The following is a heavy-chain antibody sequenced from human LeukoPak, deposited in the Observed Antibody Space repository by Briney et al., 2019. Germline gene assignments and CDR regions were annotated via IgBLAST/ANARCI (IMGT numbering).Heavy chain of an antibody. D-gene: IGHD3-3*01. J-gene: IGHJ4*02. CDR3: ARALPYYDFWSGSTCFDY. CDR2: ISSSSSYI. CDR1: GFTFSSYS. V-gene: IGHV3-21*01. Sequence: PGGSLRLSCAASGFTFSSYSMNWVRQAPGKGLQSVSPISSSSSYIYYEDSVKGRFTISRDNAKNSLYLQMNSLRAEDTAVYYCARALPYYDFWSGSTCFDYWGQGTLVTVSS.